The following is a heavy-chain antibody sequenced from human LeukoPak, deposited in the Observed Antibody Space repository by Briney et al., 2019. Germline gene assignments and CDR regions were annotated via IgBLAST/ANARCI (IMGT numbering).Heavy chain of an antibody. CDR2: ISSSSSTI. CDR1: GFTFSSYS. J-gene: IGHJ4*02. Sequence: PGGSLRLSCAASGFTFSSYSMNWVRQAPGKGLEWVSYISSSSSTISYADSVKGRFTISRDNAKNSLYLQMNSLRAEGTALYYCARGEDSSSWYVIFDYWGQGTLVTVSS. V-gene: IGHV3-48*01. D-gene: IGHD6-13*01. CDR3: ARGEDSSSWYVIFDY.